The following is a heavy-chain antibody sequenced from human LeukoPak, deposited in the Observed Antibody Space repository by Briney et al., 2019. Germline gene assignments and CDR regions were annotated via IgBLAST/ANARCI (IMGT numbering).Heavy chain of an antibody. D-gene: IGHD2-15*01. Sequence: GGSLRLSCAASGFTFSSYWMSWVRQAPGKGLEWVANINQDGSEKYYVDSVKGRFTIARDNAEISLYVQMNSLRSADTAVYYCASAGYCTGGICYSVHDYWGQGTLVTVSS. CDR3: ASAGYCTGGICYSVHDY. CDR1: GFTFSSYW. V-gene: IGHV3-7*01. CDR2: INQDGSEK. J-gene: IGHJ4*02.